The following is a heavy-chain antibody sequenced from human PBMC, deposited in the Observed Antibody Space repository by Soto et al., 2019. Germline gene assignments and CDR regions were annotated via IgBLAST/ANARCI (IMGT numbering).Heavy chain of an antibody. CDR2: IIPILGIA. V-gene: IGHV1-69*02. CDR1: GGTFSSYT. Sequence: SVKVSCKASGGTFSSYTISWVRQAPGQGLEWMGRIIPILGIANYAQKFQGRVTITADKSTSTAYMELSSLRSEDTAVYYCARATGSHYYYYYMDVWGKGTMVTVSS. CDR3: ARATGSHYYYYYMDV. J-gene: IGHJ6*03.